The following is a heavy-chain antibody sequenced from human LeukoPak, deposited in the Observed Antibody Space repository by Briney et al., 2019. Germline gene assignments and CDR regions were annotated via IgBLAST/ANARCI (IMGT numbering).Heavy chain of an antibody. CDR1: GYTFTGHY. D-gene: IGHD3-10*01. Sequence: ASVKVSCKASGYTFTGHYMHWVRQAPGQGLEWMGWINPNTGGTNYAQRFQGRVTMTRDTSINTAYMELSRLTSDDTAVYFCARDGDLWFGEFPPYYYYYGMDVWGQGTTVTVSS. J-gene: IGHJ6*02. V-gene: IGHV1-2*02. CDR2: INPNTGGT. CDR3: ARDGDLWFGEFPPYYYYYGMDV.